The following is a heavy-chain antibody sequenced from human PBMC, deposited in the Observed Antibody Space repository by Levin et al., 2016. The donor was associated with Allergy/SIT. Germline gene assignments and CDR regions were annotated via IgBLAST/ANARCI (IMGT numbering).Heavy chain of an antibody. CDR2: INHSGST. CDR1: GGSFSGYY. CDR3: ARGLSVNYYYGSGSYYNYYYYMDV. Sequence: SETLSLTCAVYGGSFSGYYWSWIRQPPGKGLEWIGEINHSGSTNYNPSLKSRVTISVDTSKNQFSLKLSSVTAADTAVYYCARGLSVNYYYGSGSYYNYYYYMDVWGKGTTVTVSS. D-gene: IGHD3-10*01. V-gene: IGHV4-34*01. J-gene: IGHJ6*03.